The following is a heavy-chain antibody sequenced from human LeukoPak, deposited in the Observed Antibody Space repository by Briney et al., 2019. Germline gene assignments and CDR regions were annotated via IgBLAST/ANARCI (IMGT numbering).Heavy chain of an antibody. V-gene: IGHV4-59*01. J-gene: IGHJ4*02. CDR1: GGSISSYY. CDR3: AGASYDSSGVH. D-gene: IGHD3-22*01. CDR2: IYYSGST. Sequence: SETLSLTCTVSGGSISSYYWSWIRQPPGKGLERIGYIYYSGSTNYNPSLKSRVTISVDTSKNQFSLKLSSVTAADTAVYYCAGASYDSSGVHWGQGTLVTVSS.